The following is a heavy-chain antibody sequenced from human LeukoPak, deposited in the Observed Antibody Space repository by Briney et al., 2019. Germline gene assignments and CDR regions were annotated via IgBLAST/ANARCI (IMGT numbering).Heavy chain of an antibody. CDR3: ARHWSHSVAQFGRSYWFDP. CDR1: GGSMSHYY. D-gene: IGHD2-15*01. CDR2: MDTSGHT. J-gene: IGHJ5*02. V-gene: IGHV4-4*07. Sequence: SETLSLTCAVSGGSMSHYYWSWIRQPAGKGLEWIGHMDTSGHTNYNSSLMSRVTMSVDTSKNQFSLRLTSVTAADTAVYYCARHWSHSVAQFGRSYWFDPWGQGTLVTVSS.